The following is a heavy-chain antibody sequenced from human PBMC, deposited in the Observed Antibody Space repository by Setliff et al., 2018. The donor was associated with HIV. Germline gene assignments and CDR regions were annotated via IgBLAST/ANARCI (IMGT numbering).Heavy chain of an antibody. CDR3: ARALAGGSGWNYFDL. Sequence: SETLSLTCAVSGYSISSGYYWGWIRQPAGKGLEWIGHVYTTGSASYNPSLESRVTILEALSKNQFSLNLDSVTAADTAVYFCARALAGGSGWNYFDLWGPGTLVTV. CDR2: VYTTGSA. J-gene: IGHJ4*02. V-gene: IGHV4-61*09. D-gene: IGHD6-19*01. CDR1: GYSISSGYY.